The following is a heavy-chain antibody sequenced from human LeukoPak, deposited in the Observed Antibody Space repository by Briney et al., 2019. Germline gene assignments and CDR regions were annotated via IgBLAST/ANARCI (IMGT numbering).Heavy chain of an antibody. CDR2: IIPIIGIA. CDR3: ARESISSGYYYFDY. V-gene: IGHV1-69*04. D-gene: IGHD3-22*01. Sequence: ASVKVSCKASGGTFSSHAISWVRQAPGQGLEWMGRIIPIIGIANYAQKFQGRVTITADKSTSTAHMELSSLRSEDTAVYYCARESISSGYYYFDYWGQGTLVTVSS. CDR1: GGTFSSHA. J-gene: IGHJ4*02.